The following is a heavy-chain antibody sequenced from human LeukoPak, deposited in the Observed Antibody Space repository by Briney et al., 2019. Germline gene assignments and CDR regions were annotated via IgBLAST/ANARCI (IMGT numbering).Heavy chain of an antibody. Sequence: SETLSLTCTVSGYSISSGYYWGWIRQPPGKGLDWIGSIYHSGSTYYNPSLKSRVTISVDTSKNQFSLKLSSVTAADTAVYYRERYSGSYFFDSWSQATLGTVSS. CDR3: ERYSGSYFFDS. J-gene: IGHJ4*02. D-gene: IGHD1-26*01. CDR2: IYHSGST. CDR1: GYSISSGYY. V-gene: IGHV4-38-2*02.